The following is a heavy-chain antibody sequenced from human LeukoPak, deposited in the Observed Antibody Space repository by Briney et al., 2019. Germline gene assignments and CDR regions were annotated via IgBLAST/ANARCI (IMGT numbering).Heavy chain of an antibody. J-gene: IGHJ6*02. Sequence: GGSLRLSCAASGFTFSNAWMSWVRQAPGKGLEWVSAISGSGGSTYYADSVKGRFTISRDNSKNTLYLQMNSLRAEDTAVYYCAGTVAAPDYYYGMDVWGQGTTVTVSS. D-gene: IGHD2-15*01. CDR3: AGTVAAPDYYYGMDV. CDR1: GFTFSNAW. CDR2: ISGSGGST. V-gene: IGHV3-23*01.